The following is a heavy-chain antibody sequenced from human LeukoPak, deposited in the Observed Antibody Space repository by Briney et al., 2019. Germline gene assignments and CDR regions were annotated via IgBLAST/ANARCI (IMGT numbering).Heavy chain of an antibody. CDR3: ARDGWGYGSGMLFDY. V-gene: IGHV3-7*01. D-gene: IGHD3-10*01. Sequence: PGGSLRLSCAASGFTFSNYWMNWVRQAPGKGLEWVANINQDGSEKFYVDSVKGRFTISRDNAKNSLYVQMNSLRAEDTAVYYCARDGWGYGSGMLFDYWGQGIPVTVSS. CDR2: INQDGSEK. CDR1: GFTFSNYW. J-gene: IGHJ4*02.